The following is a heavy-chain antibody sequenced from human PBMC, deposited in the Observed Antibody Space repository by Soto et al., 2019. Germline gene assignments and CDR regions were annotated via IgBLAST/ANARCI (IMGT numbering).Heavy chain of an antibody. CDR1: GGTFSSYP. Sequence: QVQLVQSGAEVKKPGSSVKVSCKASGGTFSSYPISWVRQAPGQGLEWMGRIIPILNIANYAQKFQGRVTSTADKSTNTAYMELSSLRSEHTAVYYCARTRAATDSLYWFDPWGQGTLVTVSS. J-gene: IGHJ5*02. D-gene: IGHD2-21*01. CDR3: ARTRAATDSLYWFDP. V-gene: IGHV1-69*02. CDR2: IIPILNIA.